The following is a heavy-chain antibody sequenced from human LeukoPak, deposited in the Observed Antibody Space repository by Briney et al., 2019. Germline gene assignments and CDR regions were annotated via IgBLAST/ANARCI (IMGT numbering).Heavy chain of an antibody. D-gene: IGHD2-21*02. J-gene: IGHJ3*02. CDR3: AKLVVTAIQDAFDI. Sequence: SETLSLTCAVSGGSISSYYWSWIRQPPGKGLEWIGYIYYSGSTNYNPSLKSRVTISVDTSKNQFSLKLSSVTAADTAVYYCAKLVVTAIQDAFDIWGQGTMVTVSS. CDR1: GGSISSYY. V-gene: IGHV4-59*01. CDR2: IYYSGST.